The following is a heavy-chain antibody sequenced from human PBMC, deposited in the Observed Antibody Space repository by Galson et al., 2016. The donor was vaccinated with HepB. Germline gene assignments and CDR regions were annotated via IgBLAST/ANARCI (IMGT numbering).Heavy chain of an antibody. CDR1: GGSINSGGYY. V-gene: IGHV4-31*03. CDR3: ARGPIFGVVISPLDS. D-gene: IGHD3-3*01. J-gene: IGHJ4*02. CDR2: IYYSGST. Sequence: TLSLTCTVSGGSINSGGYYWNWIRQHPGKGLEWIGYIYYSGSTHYNPSLKSRLTMSVDTSKNQFSLKLSSVTAADTAVYYCARGPIFGVVISPLDSWGQGTLVTVSS.